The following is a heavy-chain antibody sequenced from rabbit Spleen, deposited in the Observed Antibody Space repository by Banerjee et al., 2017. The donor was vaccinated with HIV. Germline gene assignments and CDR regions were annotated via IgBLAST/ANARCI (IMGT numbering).Heavy chain of an antibody. CDR1: GFSFSSSYY. CDR3: ARDSGSSFSSYGMDL. V-gene: IGHV1S40*01. J-gene: IGHJ6*01. D-gene: IGHD8-1*01. CDR2: INSGSSGST. Sequence: QSLEESGGGLVQPEGSLTLTCTASGFSFSSSYYMCWVRQAPGKGLEWIGCINSGSSGSTYYVSWVNGRFTISKTSSTTVTLQMTSLTVADTATYFCARDSGSSFSSYGMDLWGPGTLVTVS.